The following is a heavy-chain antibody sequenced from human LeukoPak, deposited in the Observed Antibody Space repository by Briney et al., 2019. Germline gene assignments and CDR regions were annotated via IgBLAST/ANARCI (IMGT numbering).Heavy chain of an antibody. V-gene: IGHV4-31*03. CDR2: IYYSGST. D-gene: IGHD2-8*01. J-gene: IGHJ3*02. Sequence: PSETLSLTCTVSGGSISSGGYYWSWIRQHPGKGLEWIGYIYYSGSTYYNPSLKSRVTISVDTSKNQFSLKLSSVTAAGTAVYYCARGSPIVMVYATGDAFDIWGQGTMVTVSS. CDR3: ARGSPIVMVYATGDAFDI. CDR1: GGSISSGGYY.